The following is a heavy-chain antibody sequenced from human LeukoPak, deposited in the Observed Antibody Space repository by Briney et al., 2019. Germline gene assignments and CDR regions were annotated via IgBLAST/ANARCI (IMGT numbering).Heavy chain of an antibody. CDR1: GYTLSYNN. Sequence: ATLNLSCKASGYTLSYNNSSWVRQAPGQGLEWMGWIITKNGDTHYAQKLQGRVTMTTDTSTNTAYMELRSLRSDDTAVYYCARESGHCYGDNCFYFFDLWGQGFLVTVSS. CDR3: ARESGHCYGDNCFYFFDL. J-gene: IGHJ4*02. D-gene: IGHD2-21*01. CDR2: IITKNGDT. V-gene: IGHV1-18*01.